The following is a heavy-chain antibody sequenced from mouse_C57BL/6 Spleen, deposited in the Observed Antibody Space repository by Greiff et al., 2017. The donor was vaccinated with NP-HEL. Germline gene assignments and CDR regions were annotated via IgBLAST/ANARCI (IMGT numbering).Heavy chain of an antibody. J-gene: IGHJ4*01. Sequence: VQLQQSGAELVRPGASVKLSCTASGFNIKDDYMHWVKQRPEQGLEWIGWIDPENGDTEYASKFQGKATITADTSSNTAYLQLSSLTSEDTAVYYCTTGTTVVVRDYAMDYWGQGTSVTVSS. CDR3: TTGTTVVVRDYAMDY. V-gene: IGHV14-4*01. CDR1: GFNIKDDY. D-gene: IGHD1-1*01. CDR2: IDPENGDT.